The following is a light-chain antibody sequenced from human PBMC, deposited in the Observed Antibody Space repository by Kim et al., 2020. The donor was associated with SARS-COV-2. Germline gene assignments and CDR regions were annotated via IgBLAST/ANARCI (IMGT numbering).Light chain of an antibody. V-gene: IGLV1-47*01. CDR1: NY. CDR3: SSWDDTLSGPV. CDR2: WNN. J-gene: IGLJ3*02. Sequence: NYVYWYQHFPGTAPKLLMYWNNKRPSGVPARFSGSKSGTSASLAISGLRPEDEADYYCSSWDDTLSGPVFGGGTTLTVL.